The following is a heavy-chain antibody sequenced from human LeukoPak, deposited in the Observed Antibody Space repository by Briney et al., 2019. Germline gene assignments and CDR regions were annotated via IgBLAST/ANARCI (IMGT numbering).Heavy chain of an antibody. CDR2: INTNTGNP. D-gene: IGHD2-2*01. Sequence: ASVKVSCKASGYTLTNYALNWVRQAPGQGLEWMGWINTNTGNPTYAQGFTGRFVFSLDTSVNTAYLQISSLKAEDTAIFYCARVQGYCSTTSCYPHYWGQGTLVTVSS. CDR1: GYTLTNYA. V-gene: IGHV7-4-1*02. J-gene: IGHJ4*02. CDR3: ARVQGYCSTTSCYPHY.